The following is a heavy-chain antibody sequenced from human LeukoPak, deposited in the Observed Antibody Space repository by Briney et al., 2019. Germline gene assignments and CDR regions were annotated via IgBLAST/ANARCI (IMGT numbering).Heavy chain of an antibody. CDR2: IIPIFGTA. J-gene: IGHJ6*02. Sequence: SVNVSCKASGGTFSSYAISWVRQAPGQGLEWMGGIIPIFGTANYAQKFQGRVTITADESTSTAYMELSSLRSEDTAVYYCARCGYYDILTGYYPSLCGMDVWGQGTTVTVSS. V-gene: IGHV1-69*13. CDR1: GGTFSSYA. D-gene: IGHD3-9*01. CDR3: ARCGYYDILTGYYPSLCGMDV.